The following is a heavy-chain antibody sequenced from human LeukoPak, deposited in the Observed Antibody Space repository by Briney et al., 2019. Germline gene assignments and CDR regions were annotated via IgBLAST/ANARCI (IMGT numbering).Heavy chain of an antibody. CDR2: IYTSGST. Sequence: SETLSLTCTVSGGSISSYYRSWIRQPAGKGLEWIGRIYTSGSTNYNPSLKSRVTMSVDTSKNQFSLKLSSVTAADTAVYYCARVKYYYDSSGYYRTHYFDYWGQGTLVTVSS. V-gene: IGHV4-4*07. CDR3: ARVKYYYDSSGYYRTHYFDY. D-gene: IGHD3-22*01. CDR1: GGSISSYY. J-gene: IGHJ4*02.